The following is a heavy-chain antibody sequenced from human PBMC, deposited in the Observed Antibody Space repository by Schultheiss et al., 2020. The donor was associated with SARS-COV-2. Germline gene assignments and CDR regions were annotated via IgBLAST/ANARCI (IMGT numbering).Heavy chain of an antibody. CDR3: ARGRLGATGWYMDV. J-gene: IGHJ6*03. Sequence: SETLSLTCTVSGGSISSYYWSWIRQPPGKGLEWIGYIYYSGSTNYNPSLKSRVTISVDTSKNQFSLKPSSVTAADTAVYYCARGRLGATGWYMDVWGKGTTVTVSS. CDR2: IYYSGST. V-gene: IGHV4-59*08. CDR1: GGSISSYY. D-gene: IGHD1-26*01.